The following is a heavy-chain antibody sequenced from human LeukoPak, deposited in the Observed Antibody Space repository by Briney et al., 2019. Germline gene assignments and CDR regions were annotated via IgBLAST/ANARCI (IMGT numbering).Heavy chain of an antibody. D-gene: IGHD1-7*01. CDR2: IIPTLGIA. Sequence: ASVKVSFKASVGTFSSYTISWVRQAPGRGLEWMGRIIPTLGIANYAHKFQGRVTITADKSTSTAYMELSSLRSEDTAVYYCARGAWNYPYYFDYWGQGTLVTVSS. CDR1: VGTFSSYT. CDR3: ARGAWNYPYYFDY. V-gene: IGHV1-69*02. J-gene: IGHJ4*02.